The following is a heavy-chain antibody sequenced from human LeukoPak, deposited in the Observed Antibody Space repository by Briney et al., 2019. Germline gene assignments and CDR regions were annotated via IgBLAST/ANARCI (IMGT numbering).Heavy chain of an antibody. D-gene: IGHD3-22*01. J-gene: IGHJ4*02. V-gene: IGHV3-30*18. CDR1: GFTFSDFA. CDR3: AKGEWLLRYFDY. CDR2: ISYDGSNK. Sequence: GRSLRLSCAASGFTFSDFAMHWVRQAPGKGLEWVAVISYDGSNKYYADSVKGRFTISRDNSKNTLYLQMNSLRAEATAVYYCAKGEWLLRYFDYWGQGTLVTVSS.